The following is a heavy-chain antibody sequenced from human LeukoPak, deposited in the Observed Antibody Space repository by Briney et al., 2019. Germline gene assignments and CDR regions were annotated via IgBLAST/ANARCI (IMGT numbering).Heavy chain of an antibody. D-gene: IGHD4-23*01. CDR3: ARDSTTVVTPGWFDP. V-gene: IGHV1-69*01. J-gene: IGHJ5*02. Sequence: SVKVSCKASGGTFSSYAISWLRQAPGQGLEWMGGIIPIFGTANYAQKFQGRVTITADESTSTAYMELSSLRSEDTAVYYCARDSTTVVTPGWFDPWGQGTLVTVSS. CDR1: GGTFSSYA. CDR2: IIPIFGTA.